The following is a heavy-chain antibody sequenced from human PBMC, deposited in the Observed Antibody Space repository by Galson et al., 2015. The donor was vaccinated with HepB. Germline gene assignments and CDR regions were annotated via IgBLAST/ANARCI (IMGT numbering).Heavy chain of an antibody. Sequence: ETLSLTCTVSGGSISSSSYYWGWIRQPPGKGLEWIGSIYYSGSTYYNPSLKSRVTISVDTSKNQFSLKLSSVTAADTAVYYCARPKVGVSWFDPRGQGTLVTVSS. V-gene: IGHV4-39*01. CDR1: GGSISSSSYY. J-gene: IGHJ5*02. CDR2: IYYSGST. D-gene: IGHD2-15*01. CDR3: ARPKVGVSWFDP.